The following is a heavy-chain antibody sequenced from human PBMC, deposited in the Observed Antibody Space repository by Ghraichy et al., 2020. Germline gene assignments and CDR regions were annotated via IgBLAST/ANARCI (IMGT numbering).Heavy chain of an antibody. J-gene: IGHJ2*01. CDR3: AKDISSGWYKNFDL. V-gene: IGHV3-23*01. CDR2: ISGSGGTT. D-gene: IGHD6-13*01. Sequence: GGSLRLSCAASGFTFSSYAMSWVRQAPGKGLEWVSAISGSGGTTNYADSVKGRFTISRDNSKNTLYLQMNSPRAEDTAVYYCAKDISSGWYKNFDLWGRGTLVTVSS. CDR1: GFTFSSYA.